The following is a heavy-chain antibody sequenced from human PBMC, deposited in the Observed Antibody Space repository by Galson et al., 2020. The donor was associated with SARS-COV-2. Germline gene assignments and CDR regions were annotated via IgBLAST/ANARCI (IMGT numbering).Heavy chain of an antibody. CDR3: AKGGGAHSSGWFQSNWFDP. J-gene: IGHJ5*02. V-gene: IGHV3-30*18. D-gene: IGHD6-19*01. CDR1: GFTFSSYG. Sequence: GESLKISCAASGFTFSSYGMHWVRQAPGKGLEWVAVISYDGSNKYYADSVKGRFTISRDNSKNTLYLQMNSLRAEDTAVYYCAKGGGAHSSGWFQSNWFDPWGQGTLVTVSS. CDR2: ISYDGSNK.